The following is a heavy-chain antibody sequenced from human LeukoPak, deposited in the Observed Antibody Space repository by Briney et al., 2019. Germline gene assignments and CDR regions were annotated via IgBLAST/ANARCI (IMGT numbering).Heavy chain of an antibody. CDR3: ARALMVRGVPGAFDI. J-gene: IGHJ3*02. Sequence: PSQTLSLTRTVSGGSISSGGYYWSWIRQHPGKGLEWIGYIYYSGSTYYNPSLKSRVTISVDTSKNQFSLKLSSVTAADTAVYYCARALMVRGVPGAFDIWGQGTMVTVSS. CDR2: IYYSGST. CDR1: GGSISSGGYY. V-gene: IGHV4-31*03. D-gene: IGHD3-10*01.